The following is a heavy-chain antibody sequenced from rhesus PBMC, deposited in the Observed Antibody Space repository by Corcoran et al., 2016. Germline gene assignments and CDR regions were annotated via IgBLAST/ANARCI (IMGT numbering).Heavy chain of an antibody. V-gene: IGHV1S9*01. Sequence: QVQLVQSGAEVKKPGASVKLSCKASGYTFTSYYINWVRQAPGQELEWMGWINPSNGNTGYAQTFQGRVTMTRDTSTTTAYMELSSLRSEDTAVYYCTKDALYGSSYVTGDYWGQGVLVTVSS. D-gene: IGHD4-29*01. CDR1: GYTFTSYY. CDR3: TKDALYGSSYVTGDY. J-gene: IGHJ4*01. CDR2: INPSNGNT.